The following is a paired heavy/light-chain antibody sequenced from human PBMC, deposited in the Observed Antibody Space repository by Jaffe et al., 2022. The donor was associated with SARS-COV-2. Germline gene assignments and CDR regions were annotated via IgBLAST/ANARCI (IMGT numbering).Heavy chain of an antibody. CDR3: AHSLTYNWAIDTKTKYNWFDP. Sequence: QITLKESGPTLVKPKQTLTLTCSFSGFSLTTSGVGVGWLRQPPGKALEWLALVYWDDDKRYSPSLKNRITITKDSSKNQVVLTMTNMGPLDTGVYYCAHSLTYNWAIDTKTKYNWFDPWGQGILVTVSS. V-gene: IGHV2-5*02. CDR2: VYWDDDK. J-gene: IGHJ5*02. D-gene: IGHD1-20*01. CDR1: GFSLTTSGVG.
Light chain of an antibody. Sequence: QSVLTQPPSASGTPGQRVTISCSGSGSNIGSNTVNWYQQLPGTAPKLLIYVNDQRPAEVPARFSGSKSGTSASLTISGLQSEDEADYYCATWDDSLNGRVFGGGTKVTVL. CDR3: ATWDDSLNGRV. CDR2: VND. V-gene: IGLV1-44*01. J-gene: IGLJ3*02. CDR1: GSNIGSNT.